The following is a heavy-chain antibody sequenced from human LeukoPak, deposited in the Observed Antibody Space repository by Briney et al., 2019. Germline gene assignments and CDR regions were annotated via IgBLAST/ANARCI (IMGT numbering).Heavy chain of an antibody. Sequence: GASVKVSCKASGYTFTGYYMHWVRQAPGQGLEWMGWINPNSGGTNYAQKFQGRVTMTRDTSISTAYMELSRLRSDDTAVYYCARDRANTAMVTNYYFDYWGQGTLVTVSP. V-gene: IGHV1-2*02. CDR2: INPNSGGT. CDR3: ARDRANTAMVTNYYFDY. D-gene: IGHD5-18*01. J-gene: IGHJ4*02. CDR1: GYTFTGYY.